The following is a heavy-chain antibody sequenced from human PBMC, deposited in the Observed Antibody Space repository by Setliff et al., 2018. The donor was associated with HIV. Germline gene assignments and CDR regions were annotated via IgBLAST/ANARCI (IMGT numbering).Heavy chain of an antibody. Sequence: ASVKVSCKASRYTFTSYDIIWERQATGQGLEWMGWMNPKSGNTGYEQRFQGRITMTRDTSISTAYMELSSLRSEDTAVYFCARLGSGWSDSYYYAMDIWGQGTTVTVSS. D-gene: IGHD6-19*01. CDR2: MNPKSGNT. J-gene: IGHJ6*02. CDR3: ARLGSGWSDSYYYAMDI. CDR1: RYTFTSYD. V-gene: IGHV1-8*01.